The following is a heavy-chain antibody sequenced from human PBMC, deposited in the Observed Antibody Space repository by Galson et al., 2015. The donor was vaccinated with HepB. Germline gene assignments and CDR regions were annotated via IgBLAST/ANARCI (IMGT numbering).Heavy chain of an antibody. V-gene: IGHV3-74*01. J-gene: IGHJ6*02. CDR2: IYGDGSSI. D-gene: IGHD4-11*01. CDR1: GFTFSSYW. Sequence: SLRLSCAASGFTFSSYWMHWVRQVPGEGLMWVSRIYGDGSSISYADSVKGRFTISRDKAKNTLYLQMNSLRVEDTGVYYCARVLPSTYRQLDVWGQGTPVTVSS. CDR3: ARVLPSTYRQLDV.